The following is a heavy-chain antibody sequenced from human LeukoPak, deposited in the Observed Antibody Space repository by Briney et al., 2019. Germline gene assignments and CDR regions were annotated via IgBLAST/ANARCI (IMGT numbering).Heavy chain of an antibody. Sequence: SETLSLTCTVSGGSIDNYYWSWIRQPAGKGLEWIRRIYSSGSADYNPSLKSRVTISVDTSKNQFSLKLSSVTAADTAVYYCARSEPALPHWGQGTLVTVSS. J-gene: IGHJ4*02. CDR1: GGSIDNYY. D-gene: IGHD1-14*01. CDR3: ARSEPALPH. V-gene: IGHV4-4*07. CDR2: IYSSGSA.